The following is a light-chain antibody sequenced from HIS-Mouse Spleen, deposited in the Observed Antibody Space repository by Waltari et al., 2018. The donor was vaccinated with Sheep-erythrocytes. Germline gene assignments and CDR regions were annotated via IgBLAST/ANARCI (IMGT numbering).Light chain of an antibody. CDR2: KDS. V-gene: IGLV3-25*03. J-gene: IGLJ2*01. CDR3: QSADSSGTYRV. CDR1: ALPKQY. Sequence: SYELTQPPSVSVSPGQTARITCSGDALPKQYAYWYQQKPGQAPVLVIYKDSESPSGTPGRFSGSSSGTTVTLTISGVQAEDEADYYCQSADSSGTYRVFGGGTKLTVL.